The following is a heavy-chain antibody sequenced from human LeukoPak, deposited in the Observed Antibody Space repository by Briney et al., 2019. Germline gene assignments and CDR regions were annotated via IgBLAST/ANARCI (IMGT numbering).Heavy chain of an antibody. D-gene: IGHD3-3*01. Sequence: ASVKVSCKVSGYTLTELSMHWVRQAPGKGLEWMGGFDPEDGETIYAQKFQGRVTMTEDTSTDTAYMELSSLRSEDTAVYYCATVPGARFGVIALRRNWFDPWGQGTLVTVSP. CDR2: FDPEDGET. CDR3: ATVPGARFGVIALRRNWFDP. V-gene: IGHV1-24*01. CDR1: GYTLTELS. J-gene: IGHJ5*02.